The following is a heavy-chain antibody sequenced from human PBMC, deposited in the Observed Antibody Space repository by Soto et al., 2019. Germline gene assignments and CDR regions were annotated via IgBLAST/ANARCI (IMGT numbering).Heavy chain of an antibody. CDR1: GGSINSGGYF. D-gene: IGHD2-21*01. CDR3: AREKGRSIFAH. Sequence: PSETLSLTCTVSGGSINSGGYFWTWVRQHPGKGLEWIGYMYNSGTTYYTSSLKSRVNISGDTSKNQFSLRLSSVTAADTAVYYCAREKGRSIFAHWRQGTLVTVSS. V-gene: IGHV4-31*03. CDR2: MYNSGTT. J-gene: IGHJ4*02.